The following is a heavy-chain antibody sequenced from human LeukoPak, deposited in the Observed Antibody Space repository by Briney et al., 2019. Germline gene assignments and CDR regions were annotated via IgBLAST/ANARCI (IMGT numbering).Heavy chain of an antibody. Sequence: ASVKVSCKASGYTLTSYYMHWVRQAPGQGLEWMGIINPSGGSTSHAHKFQGRVPLTRDTSTRTVYMELRSLRSEDTAVYYCAREGGGAYDFSDYWGQGTLVTVSS. D-gene: IGHD3-3*01. J-gene: IGHJ4*02. CDR2: INPSGGST. V-gene: IGHV1-46*01. CDR1: GYTLTSYY. CDR3: AREGGGAYDFSDY.